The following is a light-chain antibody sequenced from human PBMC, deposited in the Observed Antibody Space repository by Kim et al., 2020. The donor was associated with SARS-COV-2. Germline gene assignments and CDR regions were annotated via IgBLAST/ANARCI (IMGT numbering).Light chain of an antibody. CDR3: AAWDDSLSGPVV. V-gene: IGLV1-47*01. Sequence: QRVTISCSGSSSNIGSNYVYWYQQLPGTAPKLLIYRNNQRPSGVPDRCSGSKSGTSASLAISGLRSEDEADYYCAAWDDSLSGPVVFGGGTQLTVL. J-gene: IGLJ2*01. CDR1: SSNIGSNY. CDR2: RNN.